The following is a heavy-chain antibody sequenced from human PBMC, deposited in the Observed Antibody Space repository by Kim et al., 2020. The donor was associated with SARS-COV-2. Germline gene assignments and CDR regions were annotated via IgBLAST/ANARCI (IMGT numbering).Heavy chain of an antibody. CDR3: ARDRRGTFGYYFDY. CDR2: IYSGGST. Sequence: GGSLRLSCAASGFTVSSNYMSWVRQAPGKWLEWVSVIYSGGSTYYADSVKGRFTISRDNSKNTLYLQMNSLRAEDTAVYYCARDRRGTFGYYFDYWGQGTLVTVSS. D-gene: IGHD1-1*01. J-gene: IGHJ4*02. CDR1: GFTVSSNY. V-gene: IGHV3-53*01.